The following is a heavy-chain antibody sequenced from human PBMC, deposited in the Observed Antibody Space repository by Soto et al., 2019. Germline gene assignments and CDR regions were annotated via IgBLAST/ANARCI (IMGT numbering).Heavy chain of an antibody. Sequence: GGSLRLSCAASGFTFSSYSMNWVRQAPGKGLEWVSSISGSSSYIHYADSLKGRFTISRDNAKNSLYLQMNSLRAEDTAVYYCARGGGLWEGQQLVPIYIDYWAQGTLVTVSS. CDR3: ARGGGLWEGQQLVPIYIDY. CDR1: GFTFSSYS. J-gene: IGHJ4*02. CDR2: ISGSSSYI. V-gene: IGHV3-21*06. D-gene: IGHD6-13*01.